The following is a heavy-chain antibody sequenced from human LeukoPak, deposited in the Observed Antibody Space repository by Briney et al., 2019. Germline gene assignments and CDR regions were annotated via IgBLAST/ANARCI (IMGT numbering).Heavy chain of an antibody. Sequence: SETLSLTCTVSGDSISSYYWSWIRQPPGKGLEWIGYIYYSGSTNYNPSLKSRVTISVDTSKNQFSLKLSSVTAADTAVYYCARRDYGVNSGEYFQHWGQGTLVTVSS. J-gene: IGHJ1*01. CDR1: GDSISSYY. CDR2: IYYSGST. CDR3: ARRDYGVNSGEYFQH. V-gene: IGHV4-59*08. D-gene: IGHD4-23*01.